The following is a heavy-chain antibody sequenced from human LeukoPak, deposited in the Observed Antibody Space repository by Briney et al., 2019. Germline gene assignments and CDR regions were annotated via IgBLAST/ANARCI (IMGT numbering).Heavy chain of an antibody. CDR1: RLTLSTYW. V-gene: IGHV3-7*01. D-gene: IGHD3-3*01. CDR3: ARGVPYDSWSGPHYSDY. Sequence: GGSLRLSCAASRLTLSTYWMSWVRQAPGKGLEWVAHIKQDGSQEYYVDSVKGRFTISRDSAKYSLYLQMNSLRAEDTAVYYCARGVPYDSWSGPHYSDYWGQGTLVTVSS. J-gene: IGHJ4*02. CDR2: IKQDGSQE.